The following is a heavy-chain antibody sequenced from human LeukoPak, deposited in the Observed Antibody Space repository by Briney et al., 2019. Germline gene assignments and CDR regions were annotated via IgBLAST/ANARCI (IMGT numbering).Heavy chain of an antibody. Sequence: GGSLRLSCAASGFTVSSNYMSWVRQAPGKGLEWVSVIYSGGSTYYADSVKGRFTISRDNSKNTLYLQMNSLRAEDTAVYYCARDFDAMAGNYWGQGTLVTVSS. CDR2: IYSGGST. V-gene: IGHV3-53*01. D-gene: IGHD5-24*01. J-gene: IGHJ4*02. CDR3: ARDFDAMAGNY. CDR1: GFTVSSNY.